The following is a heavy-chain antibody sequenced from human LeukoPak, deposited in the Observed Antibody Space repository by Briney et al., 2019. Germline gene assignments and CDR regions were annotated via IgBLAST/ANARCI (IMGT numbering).Heavy chain of an antibody. CDR2: MNSDGSAT. J-gene: IGHJ4*02. Sequence: GGSLRLSCAASGFSFSNYWMHWVRQAPGKGQVWVTRMNSDGSATYYADSVQGRFTISRDNAKNTLYLQMNSLRAEDTAMYFCAKGPNYFDSWGQGTLVTVSS. CDR1: GFSFSNYW. V-gene: IGHV3-74*01. CDR3: AKGPNYFDS.